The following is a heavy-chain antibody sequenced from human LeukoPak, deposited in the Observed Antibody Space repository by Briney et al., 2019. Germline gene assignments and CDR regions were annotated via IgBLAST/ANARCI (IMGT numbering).Heavy chain of an antibody. D-gene: IGHD4-17*01. CDR2: IYSGGST. V-gene: IGHV3-53*01. J-gene: IGHJ4*02. Sequence: PGGSLRLSCSTSGFTFNTYGMHWVRQAPGKGLEWVSVIYSGGSTYYADSVKGRFTISRDNSKNTLYLQMNSLRAEDTAVYYCARGAFPDYGDARAAYYFDYWGQGTLVTVSS. CDR3: ARGAFPDYGDARAAYYFDY. CDR1: GFTFNTYG.